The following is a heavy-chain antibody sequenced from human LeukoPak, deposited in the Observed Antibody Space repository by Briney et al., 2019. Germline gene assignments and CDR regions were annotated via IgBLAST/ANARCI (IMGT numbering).Heavy chain of an antibody. CDR1: GFSVSSNY. V-gene: IGHV3-66*01. J-gene: IGHJ4*02. Sequence: GGSLRLSCAASGFSVSSNYMSWVRQAPGKGLEWVSVIYSGGSTYYADSVKGRFTISRDNSKNTLYLQMNNLRAEDTAVYYRARGQQWSGLFDYWGQGTLVTVSS. CDR2: IYSGGST. CDR3: ARGQQWSGLFDY. D-gene: IGHD2-15*01.